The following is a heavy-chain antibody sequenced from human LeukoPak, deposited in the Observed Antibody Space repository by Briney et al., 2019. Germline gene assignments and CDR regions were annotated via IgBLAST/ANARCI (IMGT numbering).Heavy chain of an antibody. CDR2: INGNGGRT. D-gene: IGHD4-17*01. J-gene: IGHJ4*02. CDR3: AKIGGTTCF. Sequence: GGSLRLSCAASGFTFSSYSMNWVRQAPGKGLEWVSSINGNGGRTYYGDSVKGRFTISRDNPKNTLYLQMNSLRADDTAVYYCAKIGGTTCFWGQGTLVTVSS. CDR1: GFTFSSYS. V-gene: IGHV3-23*01.